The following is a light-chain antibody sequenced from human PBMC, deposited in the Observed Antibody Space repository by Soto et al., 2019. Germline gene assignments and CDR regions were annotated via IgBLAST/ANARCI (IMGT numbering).Light chain of an antibody. CDR1: QGISIY. CDR3: QQHDNFPT. Sequence: DIQMTQSPSSLSASVVDRVTITFRANQGISIYLNWFQQKPGKAPKLLIYDASNLQTGVPSRFSGSGSGTDFTLIISRLQPEDIATYYCQQHDNFPTFGQGTRLEIK. CDR2: DAS. J-gene: IGKJ5*01. V-gene: IGKV1-33*01.